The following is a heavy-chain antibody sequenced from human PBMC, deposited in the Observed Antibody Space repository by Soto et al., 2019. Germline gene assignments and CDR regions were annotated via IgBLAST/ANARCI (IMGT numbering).Heavy chain of an antibody. CDR3: AKELQRGMDV. CDR1: GYTFSVYH. Sequence: QVHLVQSGAEVKQPGASVKVSCKASGYTFSVYHMHWVRQAPGQGLEWMGWVHPNSGGTNYAQSFEGRVTMIRDTSLNTAYMELSRLTSDDTAVYYCAKELQRGMDVWGQGTTVTVSS. V-gene: IGHV1-2*02. D-gene: IGHD4-4*01. J-gene: IGHJ6*02. CDR2: VHPNSGGT.